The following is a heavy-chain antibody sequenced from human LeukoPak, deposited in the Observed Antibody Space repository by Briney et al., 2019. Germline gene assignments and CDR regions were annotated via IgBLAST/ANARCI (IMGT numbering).Heavy chain of an antibody. D-gene: IGHD3-22*01. J-gene: IGHJ6*02. CDR1: GYSFTSYW. Sequence: GESLKISCKGSGYSFTSYWIAWVRQMPGTGLEWMGTIYPSDSDTRYSPSFLGQVTISANKSISTAYLQWSSLRASDTAMYYCARLVSSGYYPEYYYYGMDLWGQGTTVTVSS. V-gene: IGHV5-51*01. CDR3: ARLVSSGYYPEYYYYGMDL. CDR2: IYPSDSDT.